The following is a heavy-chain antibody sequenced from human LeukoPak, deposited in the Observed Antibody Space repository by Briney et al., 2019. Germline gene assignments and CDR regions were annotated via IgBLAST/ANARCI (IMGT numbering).Heavy chain of an antibody. V-gene: IGHV4-34*01. CDR2: INHSGST. Sequence: SETLSLTCAVYGGSFSGYYWSWIRQPPGKGLEWIGEINHSGSTNYNPSLKSRVTISVDTSKNQFSLKLSSVTAEDTAVYYCARGDSVSTGYYYMDVWGKGTTVTVSS. J-gene: IGHJ6*03. CDR1: GGSFSGYY. D-gene: IGHD3-9*01. CDR3: ARGDSVSTGYYYMDV.